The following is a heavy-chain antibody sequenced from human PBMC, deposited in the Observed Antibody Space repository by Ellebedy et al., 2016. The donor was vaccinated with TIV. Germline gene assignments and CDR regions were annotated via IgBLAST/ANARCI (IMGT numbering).Heavy chain of an antibody. CDR1: GYTFTDYG. Sequence: AASVKVSCKASGYTFTDYGISWVRQAPGQGLEWMGWISAYNGNTNYAQKYQGRVTMTTDTSTSTAYMDLRSLRSEDTAVYYCARSKVRGKYYFDYWGQGTLVTVSS. D-gene: IGHD3-10*01. CDR3: ARSKVRGKYYFDY. J-gene: IGHJ4*02. V-gene: IGHV1-18*01. CDR2: ISAYNGNT.